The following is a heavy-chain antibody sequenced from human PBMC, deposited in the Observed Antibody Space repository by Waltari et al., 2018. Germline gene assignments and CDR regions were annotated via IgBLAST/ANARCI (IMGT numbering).Heavy chain of an antibody. CDR1: GGTFSSYA. Sequence: QVQLVQSGAEVKKPGSSVKVSCKASGGTFSSYAISWVRQAPGQGLEWMGGIIPILGTANYEQKFQGRVTITADKSTSTAYMELSSLRSEDTAVYYCVVVVAASSGGFDLWGRGTLVTVSS. CDR2: IIPILGTA. CDR3: VVVVAASSGGFDL. J-gene: IGHJ2*01. V-gene: IGHV1-69*14. D-gene: IGHD2-15*01.